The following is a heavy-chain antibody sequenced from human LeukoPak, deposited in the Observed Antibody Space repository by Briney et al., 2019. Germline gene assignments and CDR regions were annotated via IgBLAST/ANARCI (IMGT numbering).Heavy chain of an antibody. D-gene: IGHD2-21*02. CDR2: ISYDGSNK. CDR1: GFTFSSYA. CDR3: GRDPNGDYLGAFDF. V-gene: IGHV3-30-3*01. Sequence: GGSLRLSCAASGFTFSSYAMHWVRQAPGKGLEWVAVISYDGSNKYYADSVKGRFTTSRDNSKNTLYLQMNSLRAEDTAIYYCGRDPNGDYLGAFDFWGPGTMVAVSS. J-gene: IGHJ3*01.